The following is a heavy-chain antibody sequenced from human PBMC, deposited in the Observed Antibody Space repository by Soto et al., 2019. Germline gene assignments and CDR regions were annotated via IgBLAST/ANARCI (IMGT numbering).Heavy chain of an antibody. D-gene: IGHD4-17*01. V-gene: IGHV4-59*04. CDR3: ATHPPYGPLDH. CDR1: GFTVSSKY. CDR2: IYYSENT. Sequence: GSLRLSCAASGFTVSSKYMTWVRQAPGKGLEWIGNIYYSENTYYNPSLKSRVTISVDTSKNQFSLRLTSVTAADTAVYYCATHPPYGPLDHWGQGTLVTVSS. J-gene: IGHJ4*02.